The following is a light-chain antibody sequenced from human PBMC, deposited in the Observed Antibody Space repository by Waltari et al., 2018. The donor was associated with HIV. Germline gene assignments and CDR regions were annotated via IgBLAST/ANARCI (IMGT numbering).Light chain of an antibody. V-gene: IGLV1-36*01. CDR1: SSNIGNNA. Sequence: QSVLTQPPSVSEAPRQRVTISCSGSSSNIGNNAVNWYQQVPGKDPKLLFYYDDRLASGVSDRFAGSKSGTSASLASRGLQAEDEAEYYCAAWDDYLNGYVFGSGTKVTVL. J-gene: IGLJ1*01. CDR3: AAWDDYLNGYV. CDR2: YDD.